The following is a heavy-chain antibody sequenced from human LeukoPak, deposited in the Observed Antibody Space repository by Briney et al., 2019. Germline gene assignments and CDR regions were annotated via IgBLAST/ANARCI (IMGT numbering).Heavy chain of an antibody. CDR3: AKSGTTYYYDSSGSDYMDV. V-gene: IGHV3-23*01. Sequence: GGSLRLSCAASGFTFSSYAMSWVRQAPGRGLEWVSAISGSGGSTYYADSVKGRFTISRDNSKNTLYLQMNSLRAEDTAVYYCAKSGTTYYYDSSGSDYMDVWGKGTTVTVSS. CDR1: GFTFSSYA. J-gene: IGHJ6*03. CDR2: ISGSGGST. D-gene: IGHD3-22*01.